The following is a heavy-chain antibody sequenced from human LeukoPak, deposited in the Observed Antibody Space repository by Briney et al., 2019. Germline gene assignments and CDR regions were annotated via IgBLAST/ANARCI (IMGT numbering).Heavy chain of an antibody. CDR3: ARGGSGSYFDY. J-gene: IGHJ4*02. D-gene: IGHD1-26*01. Sequence: ASVKVSCKTSGYSFTDYYMHWVRQAPGQGLEWMGWINPNSGGTSSAQKFQGRVTMTRDTSITTAYMELSSLRSEDTAVYYCARGGSGSYFDYWGQGTLVTVSS. CDR2: INPNSGGT. V-gene: IGHV1-2*02. CDR1: GYSFTDYY.